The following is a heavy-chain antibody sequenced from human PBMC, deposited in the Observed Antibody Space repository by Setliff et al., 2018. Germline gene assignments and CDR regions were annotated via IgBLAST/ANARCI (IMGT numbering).Heavy chain of an antibody. CDR2: MSLDETNK. V-gene: IGHV3-30-3*01. CDR3: TRGVLWSKDAFDI. J-gene: IGHJ3*02. CDR1: GFTFTNYI. D-gene: IGHD3-10*01. Sequence: GGSLRLSCAASGFTFTNYIIHWVRQAPGKGLEWVAVMSLDETNKYYADSVRGRFTISRDNAKNTLYLQMNSLRAEDTAVYYCTRGVLWSKDAFDIWGQGTMVTVSS.